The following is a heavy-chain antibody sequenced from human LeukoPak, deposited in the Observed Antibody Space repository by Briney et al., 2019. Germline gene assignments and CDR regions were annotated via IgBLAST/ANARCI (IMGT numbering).Heavy chain of an antibody. J-gene: IGHJ4*02. CDR2: INPNSGDT. Sequence: GASVKVSCKASGYTXTRYYMHWVRPAPGQGREWMGWINPNSGDTNYVQKFQGRVTMTRDTSISTAYMELRRLRSDDTAVYYCARDQDSSGYYAYWGQGTLVTVSS. D-gene: IGHD3-22*01. V-gene: IGHV1-2*02. CDR3: ARDQDSSGYYAY. CDR1: GYTXTRYY.